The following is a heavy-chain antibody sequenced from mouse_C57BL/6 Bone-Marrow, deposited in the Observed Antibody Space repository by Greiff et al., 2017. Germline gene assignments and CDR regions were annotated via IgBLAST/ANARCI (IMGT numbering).Heavy chain of an antibody. V-gene: IGHV1-81*01. Sequence: VQLQESGAELARPGASVKLSCKASGYTFTSYGISWVKQRTGQGLEWIGEIFPRSGNTSYNEKFKGKATLTADKSSSTAYMELRSLTSEDSAVYFCARWAGYYGFAYWGQGTLVTVSA. CDR1: GYTFTSYG. J-gene: IGHJ3*01. CDR3: ARWAGYYGFAY. D-gene: IGHD1-1*01. CDR2: IFPRSGNT.